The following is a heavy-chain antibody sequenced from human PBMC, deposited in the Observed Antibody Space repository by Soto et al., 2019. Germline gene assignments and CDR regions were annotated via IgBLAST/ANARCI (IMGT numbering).Heavy chain of an antibody. J-gene: IGHJ4*02. CDR1: GFTFSSYG. CDR3: ANLWGASGWYIRTRPRDY. Sequence: QVQLVESGGGVVQPGRSLRLSCAASGFTFSSYGMHWVRQAPGKGLEWVAVISYDGSNKYYADSVKGRFTISRDNSKNTLYLQMNSLRAEDTAVYYCANLWGASGWYIRTRPRDYCGQGTLVPVAS. CDR2: ISYDGSNK. D-gene: IGHD6-19*01. V-gene: IGHV3-30*18.